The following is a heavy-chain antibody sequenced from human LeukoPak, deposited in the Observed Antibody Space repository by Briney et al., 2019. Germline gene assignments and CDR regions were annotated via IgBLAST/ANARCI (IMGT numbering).Heavy chain of an antibody. CDR2: ISGSGDST. CDR3: AKHYGNYYYGMDV. J-gene: IGHJ6*02. CDR1: GFTFSSYA. Sequence: PGGSLRLSCAASGFTFSSYAMSWVRQAPGKGLEWVSGISGSGDSTYYADSVKGRFTISRGNSKNTLFLQMNSLRAEDTAEYFCAKHYGNYYYGMDVWGRGTTVTVS. D-gene: IGHD4-17*01. V-gene: IGHV3-23*01.